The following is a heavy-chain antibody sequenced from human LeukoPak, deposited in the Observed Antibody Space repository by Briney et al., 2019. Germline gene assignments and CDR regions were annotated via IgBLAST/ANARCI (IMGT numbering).Heavy chain of an antibody. D-gene: IGHD4-17*01. CDR2: ISYDGSNK. Sequence: PGGSLRLSCAASGFTFSSYAMHWVRQAPGKGLEWVAVISYDGSNKYYADSVKGRFTISRDNSKNTLYPQMNSLRADDTAVYYCARGTVTYFDYWGQGTLVTVSS. V-gene: IGHV3-30-3*01. CDR3: ARGTVTYFDY. J-gene: IGHJ4*02. CDR1: GFTFSSYA.